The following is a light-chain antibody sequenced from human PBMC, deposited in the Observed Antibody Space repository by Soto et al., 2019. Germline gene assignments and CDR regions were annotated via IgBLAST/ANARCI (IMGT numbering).Light chain of an antibody. Sequence: EIVMTQSPSTLAVSPGERATLSCRASQSVSNHVAWYQQRLGQAPRLLMYDASTRAAGIPARFTGSGSGTQFSLFIDSLQSEDFAVSFCQQYDYWPTYTFGQGTKLEIK. CDR1: QSVSNH. V-gene: IGKV3-15*01. CDR3: QQYDYWPTYT. CDR2: DAS. J-gene: IGKJ2*01.